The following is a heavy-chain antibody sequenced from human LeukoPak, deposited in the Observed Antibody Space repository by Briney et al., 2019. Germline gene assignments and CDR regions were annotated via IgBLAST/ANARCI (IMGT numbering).Heavy chain of an antibody. CDR2: ISPYNGDT. J-gene: IGHJ4*02. Sequence: ASVKVSCKASGYTFIDYGISWVRQAPGQGLESMGWISPYNGDTNYAQNFQGRVTVTTDTSTSTAYMELRSLRSDDTAVYYCARDGGNIVLNAPDYWGQGTLVIVSS. CDR3: ARDGGNIVLNAPDY. D-gene: IGHD2-8*01. CDR1: GYTFIDYG. V-gene: IGHV1-18*01.